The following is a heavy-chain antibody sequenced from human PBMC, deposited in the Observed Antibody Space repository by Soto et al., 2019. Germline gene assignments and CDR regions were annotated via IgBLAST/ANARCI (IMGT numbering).Heavy chain of an antibody. CDR3: ARDRSGDCTFDY. Sequence: QVQLQESGPGLVKPSQTLSLTCTVSGGSISSGGYYWSWIRQHPGKGLEWIGYIYYSGSTYYNPSLKSRVTISVDTSKNQCSLKLSSVTAADTAVYYCARDRSGDCTFDYWGQGTLVTVSS. CDR1: GGSISSGGYY. D-gene: IGHD2-21*02. V-gene: IGHV4-31*03. J-gene: IGHJ4*02. CDR2: IYYSGST.